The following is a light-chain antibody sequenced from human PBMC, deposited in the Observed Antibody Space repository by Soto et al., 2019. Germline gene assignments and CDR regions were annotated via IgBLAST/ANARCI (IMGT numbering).Light chain of an antibody. V-gene: IGLV2-14*01. J-gene: IGLJ1*01. CDR3: SSYTITRTPYV. CDR2: GVT. CDR1: SSDIGGYNY. Sequence: QSVLTQPASVSGSPGQSITISCTGTSSDIGGYNYVSWYQQHPGKAPKLMIYGVTNRPSGVSNRFSGSKSGNTASLTISGIQAEEEADYYCSSYTITRTPYVFGTGTKVTVL.